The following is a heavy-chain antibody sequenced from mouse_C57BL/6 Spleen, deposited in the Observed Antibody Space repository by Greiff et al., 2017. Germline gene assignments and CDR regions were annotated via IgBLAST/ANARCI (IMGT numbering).Heavy chain of an antibody. V-gene: IGHV5-4*01. J-gene: IGHJ1*03. Sequence: EVQLVESGGGLVKPGGSLKLSCAASGFTFSSYAMSWVRQTPEKRLEWVATISDGGSYTYYPDNVKGLFTISRDNAKNNLYLQMSHLKSEDTAMYYCARDGYGSSRYFDVWGTGTTVTVSS. CDR2: ISDGGSYT. CDR3: ARDGYGSSRYFDV. CDR1: GFTFSSYA. D-gene: IGHD1-1*01.